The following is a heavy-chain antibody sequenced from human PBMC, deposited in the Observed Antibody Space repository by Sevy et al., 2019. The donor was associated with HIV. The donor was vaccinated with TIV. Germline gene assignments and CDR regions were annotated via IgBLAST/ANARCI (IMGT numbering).Heavy chain of an antibody. V-gene: IGHV4-61*01. D-gene: IGHD5-12*01. J-gene: IGHJ6*02. CDR3: ASVSMVATLGMDV. CDR1: GGSVSSGSYY. CDR2: SYYSGST. Sequence: SETLSLTCTVSGGSVSSGSYYWSWIRQPPGKGLEWIGYSYYSGSTNYNPSLKSRVTISVDTSKNQFSLKLSSVTAADTAVYYCASVSMVATLGMDVWGQGTTVTVSS.